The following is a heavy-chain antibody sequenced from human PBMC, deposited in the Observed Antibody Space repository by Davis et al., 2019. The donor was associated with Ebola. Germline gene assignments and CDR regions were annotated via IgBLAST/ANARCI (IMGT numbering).Heavy chain of an antibody. J-gene: IGHJ4*01. CDR1: GYTFTSYG. D-gene: IGHD4-23*01. CDR3: ATTVAGTTRAGLETN. CDR2: ISAYNGNT. V-gene: IGHV1-18*04. Sequence: ASVKVSCKASGYTFTSYGISWVRQAPGQGLEWMGWISAYNGNTYYAEKLQGRVTMTTDTSTSTAYMEVRSLRSDDTAVYYCATTVAGTTRAGLETNWGPGTLVTVSS.